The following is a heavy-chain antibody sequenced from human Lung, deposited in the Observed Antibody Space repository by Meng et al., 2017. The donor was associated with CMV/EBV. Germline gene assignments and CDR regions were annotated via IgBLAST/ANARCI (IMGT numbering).Heavy chain of an antibody. J-gene: IGHJ4*02. CDR1: GFTFSSYA. D-gene: IGHD2-2*01. CDR3: AKDRDCSSTSCSIRFDY. Sequence: GGSXRLXCAASGFTFSSYAMSWVRQAPGKGLEWVSVIYSGGSSTYYADSVKGRFTISRDNSKNTLYLQMNSLRAEDTAVYYCAKDRDCSSTSCSIRFDYXGQGTLVTVSS. V-gene: IGHV3-23*03. CDR2: IYSGGSST.